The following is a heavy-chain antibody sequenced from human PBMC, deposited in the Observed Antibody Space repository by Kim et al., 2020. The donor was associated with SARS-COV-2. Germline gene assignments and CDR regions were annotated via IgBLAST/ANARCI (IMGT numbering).Heavy chain of an antibody. J-gene: IGHJ4*02. CDR2: ISGDGKIR. Sequence: GGSLRLSCAASGFSFSSYTMHWVRQAPGKGLEWVASISGDGKIRLYAKSVKGRFTVSRDNAKNSLYLEMNSLRAEDTALYYCATDGQSAVWIYWGQGTLVTVSS. CDR3: ATDGQSAVWIY. D-gene: IGHD3-16*01. CDR1: GFSFSSYT. V-gene: IGHV3-21*06.